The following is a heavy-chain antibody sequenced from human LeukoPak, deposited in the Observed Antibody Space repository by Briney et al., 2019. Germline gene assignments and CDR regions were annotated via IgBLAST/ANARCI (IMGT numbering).Heavy chain of an antibody. CDR1: GGSVSSYY. CDR3: AGGTCYYFDY. D-gene: IGHD2-15*01. V-gene: IGHV4-59*02. Sequence: SETLSLTCTVSGGSVSSYYWSWIRQPPGKGVEWIGYVYYSGSAHYNPSLKSRVTISVDTSKNQFSLKVSSVTAADTAIYYCAGGTCYYFDYWGQGTLVTVSS. CDR2: VYYSGSA. J-gene: IGHJ4*02.